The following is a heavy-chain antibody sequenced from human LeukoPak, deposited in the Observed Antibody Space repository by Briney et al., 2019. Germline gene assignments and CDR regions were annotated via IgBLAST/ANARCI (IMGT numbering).Heavy chain of an antibody. CDR1: GGSFSGYY. Sequence: SETLSLTCAVYGGSFSGYYWSWIRQPPGKGLEWIGEINHSGSTNYNPSLKSRVTISVDTSKNQFSLKLSSVTAADTAVYYCAKDRFGLMVYALFDYWGQGTLVTVSS. J-gene: IGHJ4*02. V-gene: IGHV4-34*01. CDR2: INHSGST. CDR3: AKDRFGLMVYALFDY. D-gene: IGHD2-8*01.